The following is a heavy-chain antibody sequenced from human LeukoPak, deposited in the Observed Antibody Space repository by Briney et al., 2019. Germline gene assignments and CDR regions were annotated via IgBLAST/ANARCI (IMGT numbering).Heavy chain of an antibody. V-gene: IGHV3-21*01. CDR1: GFTFSSYS. CDR2: ISSSSSYI. CDR3: ARPYRTVDAFDI. Sequence: GGSLRLSCAASGFTFSSYSMNWVRQAPGKGLEWVSSISSSSSYIYYADSVKGRFTISRDNAKNSLYLQMNSLRAEETAVYYCARPYRTVDAFDIWGQGTMVTVSS. D-gene: IGHD1-26*01. J-gene: IGHJ3*02.